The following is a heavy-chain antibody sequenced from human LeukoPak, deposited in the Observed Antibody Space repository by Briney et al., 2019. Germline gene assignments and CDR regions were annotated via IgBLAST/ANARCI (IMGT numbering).Heavy chain of an antibody. V-gene: IGHV4-30-2*02. Sequence: PSQTLSLTCTVSGGSISSGGYYWSWIRQPPGKGLEWIGYIYHSGSTYYNPSLKSRVTISVDRSKNQFSLKLSSVTAADTAVYYCASSHFISGSVWDYWGQGTLVTVSS. J-gene: IGHJ4*02. D-gene: IGHD3-10*01. CDR2: IYHSGST. CDR1: GGSISSGGYY. CDR3: ASSHFISGSVWDY.